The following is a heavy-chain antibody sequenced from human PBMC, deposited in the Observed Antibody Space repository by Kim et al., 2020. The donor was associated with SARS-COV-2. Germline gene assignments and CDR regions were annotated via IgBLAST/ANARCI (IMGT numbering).Heavy chain of an antibody. Sequence: ASVKVSCKASGYAFTGSYMHWVRQAPGQGLEWMGRINPNSGDTNYAQKFQDRVTMTRDTSITTAYMELSRLTFDDTAMYYCAKLVSTPIQPHWGQGTLVT. CDR2: INPNSGDT. CDR3: AKLVSTPIQPH. D-gene: IGHD1-1*01. CDR1: GYAFTGSY. V-gene: IGHV1-2*06. J-gene: IGHJ4*02.